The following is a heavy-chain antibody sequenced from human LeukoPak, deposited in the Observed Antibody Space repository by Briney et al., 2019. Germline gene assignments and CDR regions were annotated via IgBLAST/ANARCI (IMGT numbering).Heavy chain of an antibody. CDR1: GTAFSRSA. CDR2: VIPILGTT. CDR3: ARDDGSATLGFDS. D-gene: IGHD1-26*01. J-gene: IGHJ4*02. Sequence: SVKVSCKASGTAFSRSAISWVRQAPGQGLEWIGGVIPILGTTNYAQKFQDRVSITTDESTSTAYMEVSSLRSVDTAVYFCARDDGSATLGFDSWGQGTLVTVSS. V-gene: IGHV1-69*05.